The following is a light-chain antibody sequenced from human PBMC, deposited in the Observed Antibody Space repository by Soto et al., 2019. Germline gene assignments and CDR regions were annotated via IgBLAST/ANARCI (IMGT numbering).Light chain of an antibody. V-gene: IGLV3-21*04. CDR2: YDS. CDR3: QVWDSSSDHLYV. Sequence: SYELTQPPSVSVAPGKTARITCGGNNIGSKSVHWYQQKPGQAPVLVIYYDSDRPSGIPERFSGSNSGNTATLTISRVEAGDGADYYCQVWDSSSDHLYVFGTGTKLTVL. CDR1: NIGSKS. J-gene: IGLJ1*01.